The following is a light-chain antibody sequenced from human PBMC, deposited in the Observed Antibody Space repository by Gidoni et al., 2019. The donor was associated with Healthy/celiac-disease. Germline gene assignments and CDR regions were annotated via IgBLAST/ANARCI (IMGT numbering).Light chain of an antibody. CDR1: QSVSSN. CDR3: QQYNNWPPIT. Sequence: EIVMTQSPATLSVSPGERATLSCRASQSVSSNLAWYQQKPGQAPRPLISCASTRATGIPARFSGSGSGTEFTLTISSLQSEDFAVYYCQQYNNWPPITFGPGTKVDIK. CDR2: CAS. V-gene: IGKV3-15*01. J-gene: IGKJ3*01.